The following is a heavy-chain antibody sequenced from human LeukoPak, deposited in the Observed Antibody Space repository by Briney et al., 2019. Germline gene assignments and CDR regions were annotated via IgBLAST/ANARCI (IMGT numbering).Heavy chain of an antibody. CDR1: GASVSINSAA. CDR3: ARTLPVRGRAAAD. V-gene: IGHV6-1*01. D-gene: IGHD3-10*01. Sequence: SHTLSLTCAISGASVSINSAAWNWVRQSPSRGLEWLGRTCYRAEWYNDDAVSVKSGITINADTSKNQSSLQLNSVTPEDTAVYYCARTLPVRGRAAADWGQGTLVTVSS. CDR2: TCYRAEWYN. J-gene: IGHJ4*02.